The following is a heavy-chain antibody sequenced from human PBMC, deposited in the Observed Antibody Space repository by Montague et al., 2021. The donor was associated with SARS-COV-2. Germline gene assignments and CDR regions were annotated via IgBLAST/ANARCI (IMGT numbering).Heavy chain of an antibody. J-gene: IGHJ5*02. Sequence: SQTQSLTYTVSGYSISSGYYWGWIRQPPGKGLEWIGSIYHSGSTYYNPSLKSRVTISVDTSKNQFSLKLSSVTAADTAVYYCARDCYDYGSGSYQRWFDPWGQGTLVTVSS. D-gene: IGHD3-10*01. CDR2: IYHSGST. CDR1: GYSISSGYY. V-gene: IGHV4-38-2*02. CDR3: ARDCYDYGSGSYQRWFDP.